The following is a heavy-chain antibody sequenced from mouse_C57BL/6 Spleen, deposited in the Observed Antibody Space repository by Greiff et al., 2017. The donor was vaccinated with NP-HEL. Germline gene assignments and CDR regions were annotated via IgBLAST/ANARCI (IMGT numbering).Heavy chain of an antibody. J-gene: IGHJ2*01. CDR1: GYSITSGYY. CDR3: AKIYYDYEDYFDY. V-gene: IGHV3-6*01. CDR2: ISYDGSN. Sequence: EVQLQESGPGLVKPSQSLSLTCSVTGYSITSGYYWNWIRQFPGNKLEWMGYISYDGSNNYNPSLKNRISITRDTSKNQFFLKLNSVTTEDTATYDCAKIYYDYEDYFDYWGQGTTLTVSS. D-gene: IGHD2-4*01.